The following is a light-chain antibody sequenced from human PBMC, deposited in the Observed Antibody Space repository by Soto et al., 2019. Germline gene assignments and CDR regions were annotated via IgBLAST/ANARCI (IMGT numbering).Light chain of an antibody. J-gene: IGKJ1*01. V-gene: IGKV4-1*01. CDR3: QQYYSTPRM. CDR1: QSVSSN. CDR2: WAS. Sequence: EIVMTQSPATLSVSPGERATLSCRASQSVSSNLAWYQQKPGQPPKLLIYWASTRKSGVPDRFSGSGSGTDFTLTISSLQAEDVAVYYCQQYYSTPRMFGQGTRVEIK.